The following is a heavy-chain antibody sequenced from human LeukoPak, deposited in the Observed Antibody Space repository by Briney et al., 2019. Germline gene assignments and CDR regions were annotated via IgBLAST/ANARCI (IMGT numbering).Heavy chain of an antibody. CDR2: INHSGST. D-gene: IGHD1-1*01. CDR1: GGSISSYY. V-gene: IGHV4-34*01. CDR3: ARGLGTGTMSFARRGFFDP. J-gene: IGHJ5*02. Sequence: SETLSLTCTVSGGSISSYYWSWIRQPPGKGLEWIGEINHSGSTNYNPSLKSRVTISVDTSKNQFSLKLSSVTAADTAVYYCARGLGTGTMSFARRGFFDPWGQGTLVTVSS.